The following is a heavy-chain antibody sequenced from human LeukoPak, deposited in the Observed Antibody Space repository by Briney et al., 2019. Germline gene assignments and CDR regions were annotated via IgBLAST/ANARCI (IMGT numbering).Heavy chain of an antibody. CDR3: AREGSGYYYYYMDV. Sequence: ASVKVSCKASGYTFSDYFILWVRQAPGQGLEWMGWINPKSGGTDYAQKFQGRVTMTRDTSISTAFMELSRLRSDDTAVYYCAREGSGYYYYYMDVWGKGTTVTISS. D-gene: IGHD2-8*02. CDR1: GYTFSDYF. J-gene: IGHJ6*03. V-gene: IGHV1-2*02. CDR2: INPKSGGT.